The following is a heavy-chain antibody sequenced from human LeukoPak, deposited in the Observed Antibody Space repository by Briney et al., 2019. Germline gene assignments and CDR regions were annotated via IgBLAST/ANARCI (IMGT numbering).Heavy chain of an antibody. CDR2: INPNSGGT. V-gene: IGHV1-2*02. Sequence: GASVKVSCKASGYTFTSYGISGVRQAPGQGLEWMGWINPNSGGTNYAQKFQGRVTMTRDTSISTAYMELSRLRSDDTAVYYCARASYDILTGYYRDDAFDIWGQGQWSPSLQ. D-gene: IGHD3-9*01. CDR3: ARASYDILTGYYRDDAFDI. CDR1: GYTFTSYG. J-gene: IGHJ3*02.